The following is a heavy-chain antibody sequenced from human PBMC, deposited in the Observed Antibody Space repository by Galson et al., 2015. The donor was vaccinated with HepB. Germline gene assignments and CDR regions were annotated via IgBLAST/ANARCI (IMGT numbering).Heavy chain of an antibody. CDR2: ISDDGSNK. CDR3: ARDSAWQPGSGQGDYNYMDV. CDR1: GFTFSSYA. J-gene: IGHJ6*03. D-gene: IGHD3-10*01. V-gene: IGHV3-30-3*01. Sequence: SLRLSCAASGFTFSSYAMHWVRQAPGKGLEWVAVISDDGSNKYYADSVPGRVTISRDNSKNTQYLQMNSLRAEDTAVYYCARDSAWQPGSGQGDYNYMDVWGKGTTVTVSS.